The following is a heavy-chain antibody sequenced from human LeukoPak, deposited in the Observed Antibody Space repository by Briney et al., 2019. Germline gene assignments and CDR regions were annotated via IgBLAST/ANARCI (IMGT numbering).Heavy chain of an antibody. D-gene: IGHD3-22*01. Sequence: SETLSLTCTVSGGSITSDSWSWIRQPPGKGLGWIGYIYNSGSTISHPSLKSRVTLSVDTSKNQISLKLTSVTAADTAVYYCARGKDYYDSSGFFFYAVDIWGQGTMVSVSS. J-gene: IGHJ3*02. V-gene: IGHV4-59*01. CDR1: GGSITSDS. CDR3: ARGKDYYDSSGFFFYAVDI. CDR2: IYNSGST.